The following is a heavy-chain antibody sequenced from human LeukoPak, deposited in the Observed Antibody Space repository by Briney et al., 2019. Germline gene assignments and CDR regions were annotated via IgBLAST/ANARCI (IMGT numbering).Heavy chain of an antibody. J-gene: IGHJ4*02. Sequence: SVTFSCKASGGTFSSYAISWVRHAPGQGLEWMGGIIPIFGTANYAQKFQGRVTITTDESTSTAYMELNSLRSEDTAVYYCASNYDSSGYLFDYWGQGTLVTVSS. D-gene: IGHD3-22*01. CDR2: IIPIFGTA. CDR1: GGTFSSYA. V-gene: IGHV1-69*05. CDR3: ASNYDSSGYLFDY.